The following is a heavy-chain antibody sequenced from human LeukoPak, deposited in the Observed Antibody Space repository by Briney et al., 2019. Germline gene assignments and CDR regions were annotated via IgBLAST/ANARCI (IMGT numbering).Heavy chain of an antibody. CDR2: ISSSSSTI. J-gene: IGHJ5*02. CDR3: ARGLDCSSTSCRSLGWFDP. Sequence: GGSLRLSCAASGFTFSSYSMNWVRQAPGKGLESVSYISSSSSTIYYADTVKGRFTISRDNAKNSLYLQMNSLRDEDTAVYYCARGLDCSSTSCRSLGWFDPWGQGTLVTVSS. CDR1: GFTFSSYS. D-gene: IGHD2-2*01. V-gene: IGHV3-48*02.